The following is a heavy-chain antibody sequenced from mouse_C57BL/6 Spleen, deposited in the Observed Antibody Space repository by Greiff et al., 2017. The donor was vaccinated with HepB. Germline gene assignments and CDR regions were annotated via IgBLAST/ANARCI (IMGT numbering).Heavy chain of an antibody. V-gene: IGHV1-69*01. CDR1: GYTFTSYW. J-gene: IGHJ2*01. CDR3: TRRRRGFDY. Sequence: QVQLQQPGAELVMPGASVKLSCKASGYTFTSYWMHWVKQRPGQGLEWIGEIDPSDSYTNYNQKFKGKAILTADKSSSTAYMELRSLTSEDSAVYYCTRRRRGFDYWGQGTTLTVSS. CDR2: IDPSDSYT.